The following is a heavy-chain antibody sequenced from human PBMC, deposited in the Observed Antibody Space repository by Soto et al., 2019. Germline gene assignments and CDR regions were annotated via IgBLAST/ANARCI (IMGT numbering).Heavy chain of an antibody. CDR2: INPSGGST. Sequence: QVQLVQSGAEVKKPGASVKVSCKASGYTFTSYYMHWVRQAPGQGLEWMGIINPSGGSTSYAQKFHGRVTMTRDTSTSTVYMELSSLRSEDTAVYYCAISTRSIAARVPPFDYWGQGTLVTVSS. V-gene: IGHV1-46*03. J-gene: IGHJ4*02. CDR3: AISTRSIAARVPPFDY. CDR1: GYTFTSYY. D-gene: IGHD6-6*01.